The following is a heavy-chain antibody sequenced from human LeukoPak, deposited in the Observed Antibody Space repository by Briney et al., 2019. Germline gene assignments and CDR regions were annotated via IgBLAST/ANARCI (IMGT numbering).Heavy chain of an antibody. CDR2: IRDDGINK. Sequence: GGSLRLSCAASGLLFSNYGMHWVRQAPGKGLEWVAFIRDDGINKYHADSVKGRFTISRDNSKDTLCLQMNSLRAEDTAAYYCAKIMALYCSGGTCNEIDYGGQGTLVNVSS. J-gene: IGHJ4*02. V-gene: IGHV3-30*02. D-gene: IGHD2-15*01. CDR3: AKIMALYCSGGTCNEIDY. CDR1: GLLFSNYG.